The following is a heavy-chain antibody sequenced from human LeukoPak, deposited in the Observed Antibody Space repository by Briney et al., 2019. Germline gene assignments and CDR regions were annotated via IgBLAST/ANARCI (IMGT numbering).Heavy chain of an antibody. Sequence: GGSLRLSCAASGFTFSSYSPNWVRQAPGKGLEWVSYISSSSSTIYYADSVKGRFTISRDNAKNSLYLQMNSLRAEDTAVYYCARDTFNYYYMDVWGKGTTVTVSS. CDR2: ISSSSSTI. CDR3: ARDTFNYYYMDV. J-gene: IGHJ6*03. CDR1: GFTFSSYS. V-gene: IGHV3-48*01.